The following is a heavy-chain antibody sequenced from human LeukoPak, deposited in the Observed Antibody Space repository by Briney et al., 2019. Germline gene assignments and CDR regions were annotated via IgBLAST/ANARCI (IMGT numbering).Heavy chain of an antibody. J-gene: IGHJ4*02. CDR2: ISYDGSNK. CDR3: ARDSGQYVWGSYRYNPLGY. V-gene: IGHV3-30-3*01. D-gene: IGHD3-16*02. CDR1: GFTFSSYA. Sequence: PGGSLRLSCAASGFTFSSYAMHWVRQAPGKGLEWVAVISYDGSNKYYADSVKGRFTISRDNSKNTLYLQMNSLRAEDTAVYYCARDSGQYVWGSYRYNPLGYWGQGTLVTVSS.